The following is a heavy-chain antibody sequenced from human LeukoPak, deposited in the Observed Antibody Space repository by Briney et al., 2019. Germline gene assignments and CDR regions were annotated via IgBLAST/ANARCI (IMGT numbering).Heavy chain of an antibody. CDR2: ISSSSSYI. J-gene: IGHJ4*02. V-gene: IGHV3-21*01. D-gene: IGHD5-12*01. CDR3: ARSRYSGYDLTS. CDR1: GFTFSSYS. Sequence: GGSLRLSCAASGFTFSSYSMNWVRQAPGKGLEWVSSISSSSSYIYYADSVKGRFTISRDNAKNSLYLQMNSLRAEDTAVYYCARSRYSGYDLTSWGQGTLVTVSS.